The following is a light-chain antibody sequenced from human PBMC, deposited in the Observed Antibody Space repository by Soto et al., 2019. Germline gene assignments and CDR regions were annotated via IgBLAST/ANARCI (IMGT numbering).Light chain of an antibody. V-gene: IGKV3-20*01. J-gene: IGKJ1*01. CDR1: QSVSSSF. Sequence: EIVLTQSPGTLSLSPGERATLSCRASQSVSSSFLAWYQQRPGQAPRLLIYGASRRATGIPDRFSGSGSGTDFALTISRLEPEDFAVYYCQQYSSLPWTFGQGTKVEIK. CDR3: QQYSSLPWT. CDR2: GAS.